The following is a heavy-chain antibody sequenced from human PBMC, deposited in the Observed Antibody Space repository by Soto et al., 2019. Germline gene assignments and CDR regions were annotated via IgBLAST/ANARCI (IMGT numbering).Heavy chain of an antibody. Sequence: ASVKVSCKASGYTFTSYGISWVRQAPGQGLEWMGWISAYNGNTTYAQKLQGRVTMTTDTSTSTADMELRSLRSDDTAVYYCARGRPVVPITMLRGRTHGFAPWS. D-gene: IGHD3-10*01. CDR2: ISAYNGNT. CDR1: GYTFTSYG. CDR3: ARGRPVVPITMLRGRTHGFAP. J-gene: IGHJ5*02. V-gene: IGHV1-18*01.